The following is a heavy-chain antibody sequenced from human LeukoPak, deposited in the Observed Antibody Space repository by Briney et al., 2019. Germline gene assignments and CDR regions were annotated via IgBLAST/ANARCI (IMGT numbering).Heavy chain of an antibody. D-gene: IGHD3-16*02. V-gene: IGHV3-23*01. CDR3: AKDRPVRLGELSLSDY. CDR2: ISSGGVDT. Sequence: GGSLRLSCAVSGFPFSRNSMSWVRKAPGKGLEWISAISSGGVDTFYADSVQGRFIVSRDISKNTLYLQMDSLRADDTAVYYCAKDRPVRLGELSLSDYWGQGTLVTVSS. J-gene: IGHJ4*02. CDR1: GFPFSRNS.